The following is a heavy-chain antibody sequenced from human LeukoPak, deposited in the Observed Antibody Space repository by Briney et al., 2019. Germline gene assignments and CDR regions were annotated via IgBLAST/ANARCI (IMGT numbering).Heavy chain of an antibody. CDR3: ARGVHDYGDYGVFDP. Sequence: SETLSLTCTVSGGSISSGGYYWSWLRQHPGKGLEWIGYIYYSGSTYYNPSLKSRVTISVDTSKNQFSLKLSSVTAADTAVYYCARGVHDYGDYGVFDPWGQGTLVTVSS. D-gene: IGHD4-17*01. CDR1: GGSISSGGYY. V-gene: IGHV4-31*03. CDR2: IYYSGST. J-gene: IGHJ5*02.